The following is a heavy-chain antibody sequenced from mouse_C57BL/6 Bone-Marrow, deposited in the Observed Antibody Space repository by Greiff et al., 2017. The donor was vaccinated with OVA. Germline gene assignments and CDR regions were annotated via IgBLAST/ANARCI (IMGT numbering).Heavy chain of an antibody. V-gene: IGHV1-61*01. Sequence: QQSCKASGYTFTSYWMDWVKQRPGQGLEWIGNIYPSDSETHYNQKFKDKATLTVDKSSSTAYMQLSSLTSEDSAVYYCARDSGRGYFDYWGQGTTLTVSS. CDR3: ARDSGRGYFDY. J-gene: IGHJ2*01. CDR2: IYPSDSET. CDR1: GYTFTSYW. D-gene: IGHD4-1*01.